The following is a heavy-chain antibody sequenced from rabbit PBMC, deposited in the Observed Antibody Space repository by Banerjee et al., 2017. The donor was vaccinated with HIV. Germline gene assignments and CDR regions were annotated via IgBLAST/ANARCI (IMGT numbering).Heavy chain of an antibody. D-gene: IGHD4-1*01. CDR3: ARDLAGVIGWNFGL. J-gene: IGHJ3*01. CDR1: GFSFSSTYY. CDR2: IGGGSSGIT. V-gene: IGHV1S40*01. Sequence: QSLEESGGDLVKPVASLTLTCTASGFSFSSTYYMCWVRQAPGKGLEWIGCIGGGSSGITYYASWAKGRFTISKTSSTTVTLQMTSLTAADTATYFCARDLAGVIGWNFGLWGQGTLVTVS.